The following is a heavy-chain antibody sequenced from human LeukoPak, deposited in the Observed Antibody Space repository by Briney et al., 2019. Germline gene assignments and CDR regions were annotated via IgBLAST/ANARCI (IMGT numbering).Heavy chain of an antibody. J-gene: IGHJ4*02. Sequence: PGRSLRLSCAASGFTFSSYAMHWVRQAPGKGLEWVAVISYDGSNKYYADSVKGRFTISRDNSKNTLYLQMNSLRAEDTAVYYCARDPSGGGLDYWGQGTLVTVSS. CDR1: GFTFSSYA. CDR2: ISYDGSNK. CDR3: ARDPSGGGLDY. V-gene: IGHV3-30*04. D-gene: IGHD3-10*01.